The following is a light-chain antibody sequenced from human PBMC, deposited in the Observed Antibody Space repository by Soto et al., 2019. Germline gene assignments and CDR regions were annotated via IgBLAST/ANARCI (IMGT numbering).Light chain of an antibody. J-gene: IGLJ3*02. V-gene: IGLV2-14*01. Sequence: QSALTQPASVSGSHGQSITISCTGTSSDVGGYNYVSWYQQHPGKAPKLMIYEVSNRPSGVSNRFSGSKSGNTASLTISGLQAEYEADYYCSSYTTISTLEVFGGGTKLTVL. CDR3: SSYTTISTLEV. CDR2: EVS. CDR1: SSDVGGYNY.